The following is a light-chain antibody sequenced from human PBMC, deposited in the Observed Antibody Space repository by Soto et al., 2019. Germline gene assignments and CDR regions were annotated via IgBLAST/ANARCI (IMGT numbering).Light chain of an antibody. Sequence: DIQVTQSPLTLSASVGDRVTITCRASQSLNNWLAWYQQKPGKAPKLLIYKASYLESGVTSRFSGSGSGTEFTLTISSLQPDDFATYYCQQHNSLSWTFGQGTKVEIK. CDR2: KAS. CDR3: QQHNSLSWT. CDR1: QSLNNW. J-gene: IGKJ1*01. V-gene: IGKV1-5*03.